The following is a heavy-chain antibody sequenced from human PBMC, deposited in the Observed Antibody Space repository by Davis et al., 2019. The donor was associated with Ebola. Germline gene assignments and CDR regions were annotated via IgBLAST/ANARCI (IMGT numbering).Heavy chain of an antibody. D-gene: IGHD3-3*01. Sequence: SETLSLTCTVSDDSISSSNYYWGWIRQPPGKGLEWIARMYHSGRTYYNPSLKSRVTISVDTSKNQFSLKLRSVTAADTAVYYCARQGWSGYSLRHWLDPWGRGTLVTVSS. CDR2: MYHSGRT. V-gene: IGHV4-39*01. CDR1: DDSISSSNYY. CDR3: ARQGWSGYSLRHWLDP. J-gene: IGHJ5*02.